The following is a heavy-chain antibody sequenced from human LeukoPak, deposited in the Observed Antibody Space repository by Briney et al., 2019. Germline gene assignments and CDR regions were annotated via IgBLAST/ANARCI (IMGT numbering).Heavy chain of an antibody. CDR1: GFSGITFSTYP. V-gene: IGHV3-23*01. D-gene: IGHD1-7*01. CDR2: ILVSGART. J-gene: IGHJ4*02. CDR3: AKSESRFLLELHY. Sequence: GGSLRLSCSVSGFSGITFSTYPMNWVRQAPGKGLEWVSTILVSGARTHYADSVKGRFTISRDTSRNTLYLQMNSLRVEDTALYYCAKSESRFLLELHYWGRGTLVTVSS.